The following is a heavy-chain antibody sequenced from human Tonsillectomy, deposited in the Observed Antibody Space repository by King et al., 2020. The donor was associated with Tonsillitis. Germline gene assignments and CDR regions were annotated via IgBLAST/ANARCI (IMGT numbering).Heavy chain of an antibody. CDR2: ISGSGGNI. V-gene: IGHV3-23*04. CDR3: AKDRGNRGYYIDGSGYYYGDAMDV. CDR1: GFTFSSYA. Sequence: VQLVESGGGLVQPGGSLRLSCAASGFTFSSYAMSWVRQAPGKGLEWVSAISGSGGNIYYADSVKGRFTISRDNSKNTLYLQMNSLRAEDTAVYYCAKDRGNRGYYIDGSGYYYGDAMDVWGQGTTVTVSS. D-gene: IGHD3-22*01. J-gene: IGHJ6*02.